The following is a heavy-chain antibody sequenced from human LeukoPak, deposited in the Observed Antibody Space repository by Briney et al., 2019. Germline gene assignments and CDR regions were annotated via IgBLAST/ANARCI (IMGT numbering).Heavy chain of an antibody. CDR3: ARGDDSGYYDYFDY. Sequence: GSLRPSCAAPGFTVDSNYLSWVRQAPGKGLEWVSTIYTGGNTYYAASVKGRFTISRDFSKNTVFLHMNSLRAEDTAMYYCARGDDSGYYDYFDYWGQGALVTVSS. J-gene: IGHJ4*02. CDR2: IYTGGNT. D-gene: IGHD3-22*01. V-gene: IGHV3-53*01. CDR1: GFTVDSNY.